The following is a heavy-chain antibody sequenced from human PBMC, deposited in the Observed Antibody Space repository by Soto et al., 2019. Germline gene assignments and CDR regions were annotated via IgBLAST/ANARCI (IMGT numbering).Heavy chain of an antibody. CDR2: IDWDNDK. V-gene: IGHV2-70*04. CDR3: AKTGMDGSWFDP. J-gene: IGHJ5*02. D-gene: IGHD1-20*01. CDR1: GFSLSTSGMR. Sequence: SGPTLVNPTQTLTLTCTFSGFSLSTSGMRVSWIRRPPGKALEWLARIDWDNDKFYSTSLKTRLTISKDTSKNQVVLTMTNMDPVDTATYYCAKTGMDGSWFDPWGQGTLVTVSS.